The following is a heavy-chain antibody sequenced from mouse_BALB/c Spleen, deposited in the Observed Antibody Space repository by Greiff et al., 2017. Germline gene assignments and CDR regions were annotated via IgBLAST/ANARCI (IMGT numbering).Heavy chain of an antibody. CDR2: ILPGSGST. J-gene: IGHJ3*01. V-gene: IGHV1-9*01. CDR3: ARGLITTGSPWFAY. CDR1: GYTFSSYW. D-gene: IGHD1-1*01. Sequence: VQLQQSGAELMKPGASVKISCKATGYTFSSYWIEWVKQRPGHGLEWIGEILPGSGSTNYNEKFKGKATFTADTSSNTAYMQLSSLTSEDSAVYYCARGLITTGSPWFAYWGQGTLVTVSA.